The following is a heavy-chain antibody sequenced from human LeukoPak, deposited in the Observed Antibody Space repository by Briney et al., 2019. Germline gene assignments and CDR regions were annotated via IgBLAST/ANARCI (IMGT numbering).Heavy chain of an antibody. CDR1: GFTFSSYG. CDR3: AKLVATSNFDY. CDR2: ISYDGSNK. Sequence: GGSLRLSCAASGFTFSSYGMHWVRQAPGKGLEWVAVISYDGSNKYYADSVKGRFTISRDNSKNTLYLQMNSLRAEDTAVYYCAKLVATSNFDYWGQGTLVTVSS. D-gene: IGHD2/OR15-2a*01. J-gene: IGHJ4*02. V-gene: IGHV3-30*18.